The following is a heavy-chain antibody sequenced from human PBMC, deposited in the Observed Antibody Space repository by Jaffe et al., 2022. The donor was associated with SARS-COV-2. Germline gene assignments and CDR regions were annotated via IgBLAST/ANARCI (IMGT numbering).Heavy chain of an antibody. V-gene: IGHV4-34*12. CDR2: IIDTESA. CDR1: GGSCSTYY. D-gene: IGHD1-26*01. Sequence: QVQLQQWGAGLLKASETRSLICVVCGGSCSTYYWGWIRQPPGMGLEWVREIIDTESANYNPSLRSRITFSVDPSRSHFSLKALGGEAGWEILCRTLSQWNTWLPWGQGTLVTVSS. CDR3: LSQWNTWLP. J-gene: IGHJ5*02.